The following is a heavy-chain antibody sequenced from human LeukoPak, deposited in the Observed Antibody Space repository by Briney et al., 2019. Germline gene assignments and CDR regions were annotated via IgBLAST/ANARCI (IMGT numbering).Heavy chain of an antibody. V-gene: IGHV4-34*01. CDR1: GGSFSGYY. J-gene: IGHJ4*02. D-gene: IGHD4-17*01. CDR2: INHSGST. Sequence: SETLSLTCAVYGGSFSGYYWSWIRQPPGKGLEWIGEINHSGSTNYNPSLKSRVSISVDTSKNQFSLQLSSVTAADTAVYYCARDPVTYYGDYEDYWGQGTLVTVSS. CDR3: ARDPVTYYGDYEDY.